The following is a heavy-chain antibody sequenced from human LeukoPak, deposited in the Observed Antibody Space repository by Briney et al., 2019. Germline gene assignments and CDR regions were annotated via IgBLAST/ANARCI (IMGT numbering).Heavy chain of an antibody. Sequence: PGGSLRLSCSASGFSFSTYWMHWVRHAPGLGLEWVSRISGDGSAREYADSVKGRFTISRDNARSTLYLQMNSLRVDDTAMYYCAGYSSGWFFDYWGQGNLVTVSS. D-gene: IGHD6-19*01. J-gene: IGHJ4*02. CDR2: ISGDGSAR. CDR1: GFSFSTYW. V-gene: IGHV3-74*01. CDR3: AGYSSGWFFDY.